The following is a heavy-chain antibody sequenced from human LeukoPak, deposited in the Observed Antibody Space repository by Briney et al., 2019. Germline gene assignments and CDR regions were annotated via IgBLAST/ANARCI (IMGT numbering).Heavy chain of an antibody. CDR2: IKPDGSKK. V-gene: IGHV3-7*03. D-gene: IGHD2-2*01. J-gene: IGHJ4*02. CDR3: ASQPAAADVDY. CDR1: RFTFSSYW. Sequence: PGGSLRLSCAASRFTFSSYWMTWVRQAPGKGLEWVANIKPDGSKKSYVYSVKGRFTISRDNAKNSLYLQMNSLRADDTGVYYCASQPAAADVDYWGQGTLVTVSS.